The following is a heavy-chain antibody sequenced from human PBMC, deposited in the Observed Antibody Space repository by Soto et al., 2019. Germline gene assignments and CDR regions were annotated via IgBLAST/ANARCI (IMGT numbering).Heavy chain of an antibody. Sequence: PRLSCAASGFTFSSYAMSWVRQAPGTGLEWVSAISGSGGSTYYADSVKGRFTISRDNSKNTLYLQMNSLRAEDTAVYYCAAPVLMVYPKYHWFHGTRCTDSS. V-gene: IGHV3-23*01. CDR3: AAPVLMVYPKYH. D-gene: IGHD2-8*01. CDR1: GFTFSSYA. CDR2: ISGSGGST. J-gene: IGHJ5*02.